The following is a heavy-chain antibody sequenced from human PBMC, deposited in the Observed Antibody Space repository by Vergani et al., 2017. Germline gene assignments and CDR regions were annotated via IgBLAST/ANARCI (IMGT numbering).Heavy chain of an antibody. CDR1: GYSLSDHY. Sequence: QVQLVQSGAEVRKPGASVKVSCKASGYSLSDHYIHWVRQAPGQGFEWMGRLDPHTGDTKYAEKFQGRAILTRDRSISTAYMELISLISDDTAVYYRARDERRPWSNSWARFEYWGLGIPVTVSS. CDR3: ARDERRPWSNSWARFEY. J-gene: IGHJ4*02. V-gene: IGHV1-2*02. CDR2: LDPHTGDT. D-gene: IGHD6-13*01.